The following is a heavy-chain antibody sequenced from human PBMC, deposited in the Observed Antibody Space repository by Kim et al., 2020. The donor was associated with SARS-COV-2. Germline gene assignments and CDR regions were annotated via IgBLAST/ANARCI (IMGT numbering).Heavy chain of an antibody. CDR3: ARDVSNSGSYPSWFDP. D-gene: IGHD1-26*01. J-gene: IGHJ5*02. CDR1: GGSISSGGYY. V-gene: IGHV4-31*03. CDR2: IYYSGST. Sequence: SETLSLTCTVSGGSISSGGYYWSWIRQHPGKGLEWIGYIYYSGSTYYNPSLKSRVTISVDTSKNQFSLKLSSVTAADTAVYYCARDVSNSGSYPSWFDPWGQGTLVTVSS.